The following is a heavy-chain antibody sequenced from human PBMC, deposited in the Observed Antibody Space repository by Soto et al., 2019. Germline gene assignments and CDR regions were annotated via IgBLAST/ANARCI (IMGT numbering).Heavy chain of an antibody. Sequence: ASVKVSCKASGYRFTTYQMHWVRQAPGQGLAWMGTINPSGGSTSYAQRFQGRVTMTRDTSTSTVYMQLSSLRSEDTALYYCARGDSNGWYFDYWGQGTLVTVSS. J-gene: IGHJ4*02. CDR3: ARGDSNGWYFDY. CDR2: INPSGGST. CDR1: GYRFTTYQ. D-gene: IGHD6-19*01. V-gene: IGHV1-46*01.